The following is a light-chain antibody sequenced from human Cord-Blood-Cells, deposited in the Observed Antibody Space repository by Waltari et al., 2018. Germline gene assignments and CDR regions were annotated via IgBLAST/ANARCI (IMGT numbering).Light chain of an antibody. CDR3: CSYAGSSSVV. J-gene: IGLJ2*01. CDR2: EGS. CDR1: SSDVGSYNL. Sequence: QSALTQPASVSGSPGQSITISCTGTSSDVGSYNLVSWYQQHPGKTHKPRIYEGSKRPSGVSNRVAGSKSGNTASLTISGLQAEDEADYYCCSYAGSSSVVVGGGTKLTVL. V-gene: IGLV2-23*01.